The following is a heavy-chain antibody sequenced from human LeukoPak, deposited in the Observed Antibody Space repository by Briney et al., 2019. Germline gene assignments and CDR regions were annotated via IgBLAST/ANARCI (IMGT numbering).Heavy chain of an antibody. V-gene: IGHV1-69*13. Sequence: SVKVSCKASGGTFSSYAISWVRQAPGQGLEWMGGIIPIFGTANYAQKFQGRVTITADESTGTAYMELSSLRSEDTAVYYCARDAITYYYDSSGSERDDAFDIWGQGTMVTVSS. J-gene: IGHJ3*02. CDR2: IIPIFGTA. D-gene: IGHD3-22*01. CDR3: ARDAITYYYDSSGSERDDAFDI. CDR1: GGTFSSYA.